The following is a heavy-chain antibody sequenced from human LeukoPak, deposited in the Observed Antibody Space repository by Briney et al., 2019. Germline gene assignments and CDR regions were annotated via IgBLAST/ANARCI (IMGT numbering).Heavy chain of an antibody. CDR3: VNQKRPGGDYGFDY. V-gene: IGHV3-64D*06. J-gene: IGHJ4*02. CDR2: ISSNGGST. Sequence: PGGSLRLSCSASGFTFSSYAMHWVRQAPGKGLEYVSAISSNGGSTYYADSVKGRFTISRDNSKNMLYLQMSSLRAEDTAVYYCVNQKRPGGDYGFDYWGQGTLVTVSS. CDR1: GFTFSSYA. D-gene: IGHD4-17*01.